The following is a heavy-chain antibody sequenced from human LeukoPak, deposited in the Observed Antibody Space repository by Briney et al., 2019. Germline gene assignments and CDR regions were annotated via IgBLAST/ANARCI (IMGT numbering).Heavy chain of an antibody. CDR3: ARREKLGYFDY. V-gene: IGHV3-23*01. CDR1: GFTFSSYA. J-gene: IGHJ4*02. Sequence: PGGSLRLSCAASGFTFSSYAMSWVRQAPGKGLEWVSAISGSGGSTYYADSVKGRFTISRDNAKNSLYLQMNSLRAEDTAVYYCARREKLGYFDYWGQGTLVTVSS. D-gene: IGHD6-13*01. CDR2: ISGSGGST.